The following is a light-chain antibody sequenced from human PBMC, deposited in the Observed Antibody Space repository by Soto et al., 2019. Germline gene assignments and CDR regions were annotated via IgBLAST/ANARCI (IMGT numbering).Light chain of an antibody. CDR1: QSVSGN. Sequence: ELCITHSPGTLSVSLGDRATLSCRASQSVSGNLAWYQQKPGQAPRLLIYGASTRATGIPARFSGSGSGTEFTLTISSLQSEDFAVYSCQQYNNWPLTFGGGTKVDIK. V-gene: IGKV3-15*01. CDR2: GAS. J-gene: IGKJ4*01. CDR3: QQYNNWPLT.